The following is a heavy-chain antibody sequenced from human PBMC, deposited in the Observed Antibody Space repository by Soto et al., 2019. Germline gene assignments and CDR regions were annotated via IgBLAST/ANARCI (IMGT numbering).Heavy chain of an antibody. CDR3: ARVRDGGYSRV. Sequence: QVQLVQSGAEVKKPGASVKVSCKASGYTFTSYDISWVRQAPGQGLEWMGWISAYKGNTNYAQKLQGRVTMTTDTSTSTAYRERRSLSSDDTAVDYCARVRDGGYSRVWGQGTLVTVSS. CDR2: ISAYKGNT. J-gene: IGHJ4*02. D-gene: IGHD2-15*01. V-gene: IGHV1-18*01. CDR1: GYTFTSYD.